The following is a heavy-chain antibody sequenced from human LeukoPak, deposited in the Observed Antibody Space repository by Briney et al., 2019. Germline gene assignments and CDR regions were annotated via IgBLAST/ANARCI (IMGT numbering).Heavy chain of an antibody. CDR2: INWNGGST. V-gene: IGHV3-20*04. Sequence: QPGGSLRLSCAASGFTFDDYGMSWVRQAPGKGLEWVSGINWNGGSTGYADSVKGRFTISRDNAKNSLYLQMNSLRAEDTALYYCASSIRGEAGAFDIWGQGTMVTVSS. J-gene: IGHJ3*02. CDR3: ASSIRGEAGAFDI. D-gene: IGHD3-16*01. CDR1: GFTFDDYG.